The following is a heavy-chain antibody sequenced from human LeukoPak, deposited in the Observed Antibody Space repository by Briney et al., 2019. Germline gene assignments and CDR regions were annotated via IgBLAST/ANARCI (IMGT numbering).Heavy chain of an antibody. CDR3: AKQAGGSGNYYYY. V-gene: IGHV3-23*01. J-gene: IGHJ4*02. CDR2: ISGSGGTT. Sequence: GGSLRLSCEASGVTFSSYAMSWVRQAPGKGLEWVSAISGSGGTTYYADSVKGRFTISRDNSKNTLYLQMSSLRAEDTAVYFCAKQAGGSGNYYYYWGQGTLVTVSS. CDR1: GVTFSSYA. D-gene: IGHD3-10*01.